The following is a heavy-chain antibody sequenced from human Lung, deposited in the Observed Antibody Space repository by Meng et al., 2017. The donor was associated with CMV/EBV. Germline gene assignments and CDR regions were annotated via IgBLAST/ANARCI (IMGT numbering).Heavy chain of an antibody. V-gene: IGHV1-18*01. CDR2: FVNYVDT. D-gene: IGHD2-15*01. Sequence: QVHLMQAGPEVTKPGASVRVSCKASGYTFGSYGICWVRQAPGQGLEWMGWFVNYVDTYPAPKFQGRVTMTTDTHTNTAFMELRSLTSDDTAVYYCASGTPGRSYCDYWGQGTLVTVSS. CDR1: GYTFGSYG. CDR3: ASGTPGRSYCDY. J-gene: IGHJ4*02.